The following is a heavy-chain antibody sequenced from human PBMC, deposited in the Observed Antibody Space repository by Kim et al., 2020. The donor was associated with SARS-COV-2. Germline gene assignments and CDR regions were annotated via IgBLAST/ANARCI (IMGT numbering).Heavy chain of an antibody. D-gene: IGHD2-15*01. Sequence: SRKRRVNISVDTSKNQFSLKRSSVTAADTAVYYCARDLDCSGGSCYGMDVWGQGTTVTVSS. V-gene: IGHV4-31*02. J-gene: IGHJ6*02. CDR3: ARDLDCSGGSCYGMDV.